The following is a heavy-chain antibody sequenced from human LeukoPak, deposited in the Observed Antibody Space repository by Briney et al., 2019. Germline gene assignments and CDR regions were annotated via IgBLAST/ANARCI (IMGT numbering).Heavy chain of an antibody. CDR1: GFTFSDSA. J-gene: IGHJ4*02. D-gene: IGHD3-22*01. Sequence: GGSLRLSCATSGFTFSDSAMHWVRQACGKGLEWVGRIRNKASNYATAYAASVKGRVTISRDDSKKTASLQMNNLRIEDTAVYYCIRYYYDSSGYSVDYWGQGTLVTVSS. CDR2: IRNKASNYAT. CDR3: IRYYYDSSGYSVDY. V-gene: IGHV3-73*01.